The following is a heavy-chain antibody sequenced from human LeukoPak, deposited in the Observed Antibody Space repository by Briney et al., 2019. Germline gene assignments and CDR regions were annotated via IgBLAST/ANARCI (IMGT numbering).Heavy chain of an antibody. CDR2: IIPIFGTA. D-gene: IGHD3-22*01. J-gene: IGHJ1*01. CDR3: ARGYDSSGYYPEYFQH. Sequence: ASVKVSCKASGGTFSSYAISWVRQAPGQGLEWMGGIIPIFGTANYAQKFQGRVTITADESTSTAYMELSSLRSEDTAVYYCARGYDSSGYYPEYFQHWGQGTLVTVSS. CDR1: GGTFSSYA. V-gene: IGHV1-69*13.